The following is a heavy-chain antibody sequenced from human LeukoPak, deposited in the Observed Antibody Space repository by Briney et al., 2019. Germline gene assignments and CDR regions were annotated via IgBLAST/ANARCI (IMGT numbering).Heavy chain of an antibody. J-gene: IGHJ5*02. CDR3: AREVHSSSWYNWFDP. V-gene: IGHV4-34*01. CDR2: INHSGIT. D-gene: IGHD6-13*01. CDR1: GGSFSDYY. Sequence: PSETLSLTCTVYGGSFSDYYWTWIRQPPGKGLEWIGEINHSGITDYNPSLKSRVTISVDTSKNQFSLKLSSVTAADTAVYYCAREVHSSSWYNWFDPWGQGTLVTVSS.